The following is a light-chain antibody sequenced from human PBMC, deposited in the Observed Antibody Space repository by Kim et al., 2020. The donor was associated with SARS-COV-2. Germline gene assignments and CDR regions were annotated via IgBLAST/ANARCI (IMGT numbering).Light chain of an antibody. CDR1: QSISSY. J-gene: IGKJ2*03. Sequence: CREERVNITWRASQSISSYLNWYQQKPGKAPKLLIYAAYSVQSGVTSRFSGSGSGTDFTLTISSLQPEDCATYYCQQSYSTPYSFGQGTKLEI. CDR3: QQSYSTPYS. V-gene: IGKV1-39*01. CDR2: AAY.